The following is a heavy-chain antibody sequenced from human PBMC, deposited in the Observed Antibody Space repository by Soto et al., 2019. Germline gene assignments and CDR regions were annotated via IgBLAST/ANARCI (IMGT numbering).Heavy chain of an antibody. CDR2: IIPIFGTA. CDR3: ARVSVRTTVTPDY. CDR1: GGTFSSYA. J-gene: IGHJ4*02. D-gene: IGHD4-17*01. V-gene: IGHV1-69*13. Sequence: ASVKVSCKASGGTFSSYAISWVRQAPGQGLEWMGGIIPIFGTANYAQKFQGRVTITADESTSTAYMELSSLRSEDTAVHYCARVSVRTTVTPDYWGQGTLVTVSS.